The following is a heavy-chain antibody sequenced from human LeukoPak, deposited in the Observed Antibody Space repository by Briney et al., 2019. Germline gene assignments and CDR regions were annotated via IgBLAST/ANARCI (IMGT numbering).Heavy chain of an antibody. D-gene: IGHD2-2*01. CDR2: MSYDGTNE. J-gene: IGHJ4*02. CDR3: ARAHCSSTDCPPDY. Sequence: GGSLRLSCAASGLTFNSFAMHWVRQAPGKGLEWVAAMSYDGTNEYYAHSVKGRFTISRDNSKSTLYLQMNSLRAEDTAVYDCARAHCSSTDCPPDYWGQGTPVTVYS. V-gene: IGHV3-30*01. CDR1: GLTFNSFA.